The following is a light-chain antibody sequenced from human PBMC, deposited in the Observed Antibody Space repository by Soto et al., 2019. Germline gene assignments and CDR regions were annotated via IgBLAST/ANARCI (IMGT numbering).Light chain of an antibody. V-gene: IGKV3-20*01. Sequence: EIVLTQSPGTLSLSPGESATLSCRASQSVDNNYVAWYQQKPGQAPTLLIHGASYRAAGIPDRFSGSGSGTDFTLTISRLEPEDFATYYCQQSYSTLYTFGQGTKLEIK. CDR1: QSVDNNY. CDR2: GAS. CDR3: QQSYSTLYT. J-gene: IGKJ2*01.